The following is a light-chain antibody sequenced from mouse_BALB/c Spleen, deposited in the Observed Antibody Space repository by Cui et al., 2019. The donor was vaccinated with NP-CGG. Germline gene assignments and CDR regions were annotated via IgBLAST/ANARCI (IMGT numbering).Light chain of an antibody. V-gene: IGLV1*01. Sequence: QAVVTQESALTTSPGETVTLTCRSSTGAVTTSNYANWVQEKPDHLFTGLIGGTNNRAPGVPARFSGSLIGYKAALTITGAQTEDEAKYLCALWYSNHWVFGGGTKLTVL. CDR1: TGAVTTSNY. J-gene: IGLJ1*01. CDR2: GTN. CDR3: ALWYSNHWV.